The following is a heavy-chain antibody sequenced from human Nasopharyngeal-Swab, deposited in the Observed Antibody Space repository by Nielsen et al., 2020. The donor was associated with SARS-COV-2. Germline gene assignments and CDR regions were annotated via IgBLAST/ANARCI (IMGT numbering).Heavy chain of an antibody. CDR1: GDSISSGKDY. Sequence: SETLSLTCTVSGDSISSGKDYWNWIRQNPGRGLEWIGDIDYSGNPEHNPSLKSRVTISVDTSKNQFSLKVNSVTAADTAVYYCARLGRYYDTLCGYVRHFDYWGQGILVTVSS. V-gene: IGHV4-30-4*01. CDR2: IDYSGNP. J-gene: IGHJ4*02. D-gene: IGHD3-9*01. CDR3: ARLGRYYDTLCGYVRHFDY.